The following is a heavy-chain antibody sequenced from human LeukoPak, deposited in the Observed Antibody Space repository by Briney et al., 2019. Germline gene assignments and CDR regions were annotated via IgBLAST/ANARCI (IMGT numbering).Heavy chain of an antibody. CDR3: ARSSGFCSGTSCYKYYYYYLDV. CDR1: GFTFSTYS. J-gene: IGHJ6*03. CDR2: ISSSSSTI. D-gene: IGHD2-2*01. V-gene: IGHV3-48*01. Sequence: PGGSLRLSCAASGFTFSTYSMNWVRQAPGKGLEWVSYISSSSSTIYYADSVKGRFTISRDNAKNSLYLQMNSLGAEDTAVYYCARSSGFCSGTSCYKYYYYYLDVWGKGTSVTVSS.